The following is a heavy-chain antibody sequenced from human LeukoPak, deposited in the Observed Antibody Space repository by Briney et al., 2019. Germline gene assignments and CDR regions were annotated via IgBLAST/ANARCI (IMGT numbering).Heavy chain of an antibody. D-gene: IGHD6-19*01. CDR2: INPNSGGT. CDR3: ARDRSSGWDNFDY. J-gene: IGHJ4*02. CDR1: GYTFTGYY. V-gene: IGHV1-2*02. Sequence: ASVKVSCKASGYTFTGYYMHWVRQATGQGLEWMGWINPNSGGTNYAQKFQGRVTMTRDTSISTAYMELSRLRSDDTAVYYCARDRSSGWDNFDYWGQGTLVTVSS.